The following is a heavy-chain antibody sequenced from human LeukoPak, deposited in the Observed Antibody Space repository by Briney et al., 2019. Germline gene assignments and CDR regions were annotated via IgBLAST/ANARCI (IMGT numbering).Heavy chain of an antibody. CDR3: AREAVSFVAVADDGYFDF. J-gene: IGHJ4*02. D-gene: IGHD6-19*01. Sequence: ASVKVSCNTSGYTFNSFGIAWLRQAPGQGLEWMGWISAYKGFTSLAQNFQDRLIMTTDTSTTTAYMELRNLNSDDAAVYYCAREAVSFVAVADDGYFDFWGQGTPVTVSS. CDR1: GYTFNSFG. CDR2: ISAYKGFT. V-gene: IGHV1-18*01.